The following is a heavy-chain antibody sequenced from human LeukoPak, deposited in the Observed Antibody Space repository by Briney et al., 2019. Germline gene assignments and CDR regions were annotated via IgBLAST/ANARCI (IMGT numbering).Heavy chain of an antibody. J-gene: IGHJ4*02. CDR3: AKDANWGGYYYSGGRFYYFHY. CDR2: ISWNSGST. D-gene: IGHD3-22*01. Sequence: GRSLRLSCAASGFTFDDYAMHWVRQAPGKGLEWVSGISWNSGSTDYADSVKGRFTISRDNAKNSLYLQMNSLRAEDTAFYYCAKDANWGGYYYSGGRFYYFHYWGQGTLVTVSS. CDR1: GFTFDDYA. V-gene: IGHV3-9*01.